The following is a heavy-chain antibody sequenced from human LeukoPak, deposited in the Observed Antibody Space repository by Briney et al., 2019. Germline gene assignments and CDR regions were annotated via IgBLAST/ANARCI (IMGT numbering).Heavy chain of an antibody. D-gene: IGHD6-19*01. CDR2: INHSGST. V-gene: IGHV4-34*01. CDR3: ARGRGSGWYRDAFDI. Sequence: SETLSLTCAVYGGSFSGYYWSWIRQPPGKGLEWIGEINHSGSTNYNPSLKSRITISVDTSKNQFSLKLSSVTAADTAVYYCARGRGSGWYRDAFDIWGQGTMVTVSS. CDR1: GGSFSGYY. J-gene: IGHJ3*02.